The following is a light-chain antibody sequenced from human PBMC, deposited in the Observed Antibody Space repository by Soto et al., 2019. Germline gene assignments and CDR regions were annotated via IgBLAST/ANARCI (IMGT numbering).Light chain of an antibody. CDR2: DAS. V-gene: IGKV1-5*01. CDR3: QQYNSYPT. J-gene: IGKJ3*01. Sequence: DIQMTQSPSTLSASVGDRVTITCRASQSISSWLAWYQQKPGKAPKLLIYDASSLESGVPSRFSGSGSATAFTLNISSLQPDDFATYYCQQYNSYPTFGPGTKVDIK. CDR1: QSISSW.